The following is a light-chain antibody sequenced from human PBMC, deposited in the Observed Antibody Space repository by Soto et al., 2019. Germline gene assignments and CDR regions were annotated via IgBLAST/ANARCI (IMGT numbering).Light chain of an antibody. V-gene: IGKV3-15*01. CDR1: HYVYSN. CDR3: QQYHNLWT. CDR2: RAS. J-gene: IGKJ1*01. Sequence: EIVMTQSPATLSVSPGGRATVSCTASHYVYSNVAWFQQIPGQAPRIRIYRASTRATGTPARFSGSGSGTEFTLTITSMQSEDFALYYCQQYHNLWTFGQGTKVDIK.